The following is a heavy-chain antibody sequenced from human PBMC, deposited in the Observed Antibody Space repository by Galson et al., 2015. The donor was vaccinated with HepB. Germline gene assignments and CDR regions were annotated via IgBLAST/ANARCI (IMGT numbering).Heavy chain of an antibody. CDR2: ISPIDSKT. J-gene: IGHJ6*02. Sequence: QSGAEVKKPGESLKISRKASGYNFITYWIGWVRQVPGKGLEWVGLISPIDSKTRYSPAFEGRVTISADNSITTAYLQWNSLQASDTAMYYCARHPPGGRGMDVWGQGTTVTVSS. CDR3: ARHPPGGRGMDV. CDR1: GYNFITYW. V-gene: IGHV5-51*01. D-gene: IGHD1-26*01.